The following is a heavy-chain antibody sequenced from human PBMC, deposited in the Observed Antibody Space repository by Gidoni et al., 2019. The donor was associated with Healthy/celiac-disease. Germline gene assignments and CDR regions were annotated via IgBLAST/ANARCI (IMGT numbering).Heavy chain of an antibody. D-gene: IGHD6-6*01. V-gene: IGHV3-9*01. CDR3: AKDKRRYSSSSEGDFDY. CDR1: GFTFDACA. J-gene: IGHJ4*02. CDR2: IGGNVCRI. Sequence: EVQLVESGGGLVQPGRSLRLSCDASGFTFDACAMHWVREAPGKGLEWVSGIGGNVCRIGYSDSVNGRFTITRDNAKNSLYLQMNSLRAEDTALYYCAKDKRRYSSSSEGDFDYWGQGTLVTVSS.